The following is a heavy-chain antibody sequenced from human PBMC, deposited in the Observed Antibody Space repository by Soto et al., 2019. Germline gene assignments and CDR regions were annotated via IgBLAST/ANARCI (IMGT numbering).Heavy chain of an antibody. V-gene: IGHV4-34*01. J-gene: IGHJ4*02. Sequence: SSETLSLTCAVYGGSFSGYYWSWIRQPPGKGLEWIGEINHSGSTNYNPSLKSRVTISVDTSKNQFSLKLSSVTAADTAVYYCARDPYSYGAFDYWGQGTLVTVSS. D-gene: IGHD5-18*01. CDR1: GGSFSGYY. CDR2: INHSGST. CDR3: ARDPYSYGAFDY.